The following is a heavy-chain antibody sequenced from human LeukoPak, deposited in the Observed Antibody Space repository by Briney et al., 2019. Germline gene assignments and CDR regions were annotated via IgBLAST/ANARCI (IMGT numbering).Heavy chain of an antibody. Sequence: SVKVSCKASGGTFSSYAISWVRQAPGQGLEWMGGIIPIFGTANNAQKFQGRVTITTDESTSTAYMELSSLRSEDTAVYYCAREDGYNFSPYGAFDIWGQGTMVTVSS. D-gene: IGHD5-24*01. CDR1: GGTFSSYA. V-gene: IGHV1-69*05. CDR2: IIPIFGTA. J-gene: IGHJ3*02. CDR3: AREDGYNFSPYGAFDI.